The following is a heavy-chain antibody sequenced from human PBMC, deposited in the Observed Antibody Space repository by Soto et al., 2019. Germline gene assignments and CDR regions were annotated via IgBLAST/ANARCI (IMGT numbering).Heavy chain of an antibody. CDR1: GFTFSSYS. D-gene: IGHD6-13*01. J-gene: IGHJ6*02. CDR3: ARGRGAAGTDSVQYYGMDV. CDR2: ISSSSSYI. V-gene: IGHV3-21*01. Sequence: EVQLVESGGGLVKPGGSLRLSCAASGFTFSSYSMNWVRQAPGKGLEWVSSISSSSSYIYYADSVKGRFTISRDNAKNPLYLQMNSLRAEDTAVYYCARGRGAAGTDSVQYYGMDVWGQGTTVTVSS.